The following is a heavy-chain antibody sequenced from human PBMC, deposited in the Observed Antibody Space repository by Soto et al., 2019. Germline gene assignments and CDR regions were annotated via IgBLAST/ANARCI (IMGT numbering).Heavy chain of an antibody. V-gene: IGHV1-69*04. D-gene: IGHD3-22*01. CDR1: GGTFSTYT. J-gene: IGHJ5*02. CDR2: IIPIIGII. CDR3: AGDPDSHYNDSHASSYP. Sequence: SVNVSCKASGGTFSTYTITWVRQAPGQGLEWMGRIIPIIGIINYAQKFQGRVTITADKFTGTAYMELTRLRSDDTAVYYCAGDPDSHYNDSHASSYPWGQGTLVTVSS.